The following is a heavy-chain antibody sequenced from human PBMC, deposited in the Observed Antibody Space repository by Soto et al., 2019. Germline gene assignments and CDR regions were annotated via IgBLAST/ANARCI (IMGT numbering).Heavy chain of an antibody. V-gene: IGHV6-1*01. J-gene: IGHJ6*02. CDR2: TYYRSKWYN. D-gene: IGHD6-13*01. CDR1: GDSVSSNSAA. Sequence: SQTLSLTCAISGDSVSSNSAAWNWIRQSPSRGLEWLGRTYYRSKWYNDYAVSVKSRITINPDTSKNQFSLQLNSVAPEDTAVYYCARVLGSSWYEDMPYYYNGMDVWGQGTTVTVSS. CDR3: ARVLGSSWYEDMPYYYNGMDV.